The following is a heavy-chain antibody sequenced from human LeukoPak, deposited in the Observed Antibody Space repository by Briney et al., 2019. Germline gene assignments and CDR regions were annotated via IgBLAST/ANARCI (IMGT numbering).Heavy chain of an antibody. J-gene: IGHJ4*02. CDR2: IYSGGNT. D-gene: IGHD3-3*01. Sequence: GGSLRLSCAASGFTVSSNYMSWVRQAPGKGLEWVSVIYSGGNTYYADSVKGRFTISRDNSKNMLYLQMNSLRAEDTAVYYCARGYYDFWSGYSYFDYWGQGTLVTVSS. V-gene: IGHV3-66*01. CDR1: GFTVSSNY. CDR3: ARGYYDFWSGYSYFDY.